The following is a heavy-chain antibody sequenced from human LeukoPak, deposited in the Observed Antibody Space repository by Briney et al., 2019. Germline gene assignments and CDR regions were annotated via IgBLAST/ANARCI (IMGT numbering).Heavy chain of an antibody. J-gene: IGHJ4*02. CDR2: ISGSGGST. D-gene: IGHD6-19*01. V-gene: IGHV3-23*01. CDR3: AKGSAVAVYYFDY. CDR1: GFTFSSYA. Sequence: PGGSLRLSCAASGFTFSSYAMSWVRQAPGKGLEWVSAISGSGGSTYYADSVTGRFTISRDNSKNTLYLQMNSLRAEDTAVYYCAKGSAVAVYYFDYWGQGTLVTVSS.